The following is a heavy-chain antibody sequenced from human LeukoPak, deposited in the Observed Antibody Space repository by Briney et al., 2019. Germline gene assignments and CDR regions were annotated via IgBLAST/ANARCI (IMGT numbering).Heavy chain of an antibody. J-gene: IGHJ4*02. CDR1: GFTFSDYD. CDR3: GRAFPPLRTSSAGDL. Sequence: GGSLRLSCSASGFTFSDYDMNWIPEAPGKGLEWISGISGRSSHTYYGDSVKGRFSISRDNPKNLLYLQMNGLGAEDTAVYYCGRAFPPLRTSSAGDLWGQGTLVTVSS. D-gene: IGHD3-16*01. V-gene: IGHV3-21*06. CDR2: ISGRSSHT.